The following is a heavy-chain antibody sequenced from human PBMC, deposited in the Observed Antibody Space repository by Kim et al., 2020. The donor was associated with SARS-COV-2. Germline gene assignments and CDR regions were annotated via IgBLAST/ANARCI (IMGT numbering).Heavy chain of an antibody. CDR3: ARDPAGGGR. J-gene: IGHJ4*02. D-gene: IGHD1-26*01. CDR2: SYI. Sequence: SYIYYADSVKGRFTISRDNAKNSLYLQMNSLRAEDTAVYYCARDPAGGGRWGQGTLVTVSS. V-gene: IGHV3-21*01.